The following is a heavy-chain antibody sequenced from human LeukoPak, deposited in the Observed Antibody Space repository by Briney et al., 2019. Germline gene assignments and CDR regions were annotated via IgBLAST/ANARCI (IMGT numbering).Heavy chain of an antibody. J-gene: IGHJ5*02. Sequence: SETLSLTCTVSGGSVSSGSYYWSWIRQPPGKGLEWIGYIYYSGSTNYNPSLKSRVTISVDTSKNQFSLKLSSVIAADTAVYYCARDLTIDNPWGQGTLVTVSS. V-gene: IGHV4-61*01. CDR2: IYYSGST. CDR1: GGSVSSGSYY. CDR3: ARDLTIDNP. D-gene: IGHD3-3*01.